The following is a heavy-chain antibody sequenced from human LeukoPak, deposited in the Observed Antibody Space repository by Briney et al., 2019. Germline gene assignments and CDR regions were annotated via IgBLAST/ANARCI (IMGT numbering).Heavy chain of an antibody. CDR2: INPNSGGT. J-gene: IGHJ5*02. CDR1: GYTFTGYY. Sequence: ASVKVSCKASGYTFTGYYMHWVRQAPGQGLEWMGWINPNSGGTSYAQKFQGRVTMTRDTSISTAYMELSRLRSDDTAVYYCARGSITMVRGVIVWFDPWGQGTLVTVSS. CDR3: ARGSITMVRGVIVWFDP. D-gene: IGHD3-10*01. V-gene: IGHV1-2*02.